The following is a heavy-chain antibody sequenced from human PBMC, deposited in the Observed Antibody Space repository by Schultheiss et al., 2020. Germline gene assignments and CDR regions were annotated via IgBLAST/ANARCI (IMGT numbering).Heavy chain of an antibody. Sequence: GGSLRLSCAASGFTFSSYGMHWVRQAPGKGLEWVSSISSSSSYIYYADSVKGRFTISRDNSKNTLYLQMNSLRAEDTAVYYCATRKTAARPFDYWGQGILVTVSS. D-gene: IGHD6-6*01. CDR3: ATRKTAARPFDY. V-gene: IGHV3-21*04. J-gene: IGHJ4*02. CDR1: GFTFSSYG. CDR2: ISSSSSYI.